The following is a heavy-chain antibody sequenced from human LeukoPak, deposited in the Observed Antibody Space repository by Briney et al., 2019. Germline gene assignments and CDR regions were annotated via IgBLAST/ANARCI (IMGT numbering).Heavy chain of an antibody. J-gene: IGHJ4*02. Sequence: GGSLRLSCAASGFTFSNSGTSWVRQAPGKGLEWVSGISGSGDRTNYADSVKGRFTISRDNSKNTLYLQINSLRVDDTAVYYCAKGAAHFDYWGQGALVTVSS. V-gene: IGHV3-23*01. CDR2: ISGSGDRT. CDR3: AKGAAHFDY. D-gene: IGHD6-6*01. CDR1: GFTFSNSG.